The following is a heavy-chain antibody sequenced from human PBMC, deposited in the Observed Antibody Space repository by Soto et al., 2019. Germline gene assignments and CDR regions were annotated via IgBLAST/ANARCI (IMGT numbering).Heavy chain of an antibody. V-gene: IGHV3-20*04. CDR3: ARAGYYYGSGSYRPHYFDY. Sequence: GGSLRLSCAASGFTFDDYGMSWVRQAPGKGLEWVSGINWNGGSTGYADSVKGRFTISRDNAKNSLYLQMNSLRAEDTALYYCARAGYYYGSGSYRPHYFDYWGQGTLVTVSS. D-gene: IGHD3-10*01. CDR1: GFTFDDYG. CDR2: INWNGGST. J-gene: IGHJ4*02.